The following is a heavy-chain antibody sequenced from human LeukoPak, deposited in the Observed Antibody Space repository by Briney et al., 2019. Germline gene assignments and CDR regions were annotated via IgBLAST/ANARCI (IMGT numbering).Heavy chain of an antibody. Sequence: GGSLRLACAASGFSFSNYWMHWVRQAPGKGLVWVTRMNSDGSATYYADSVQGRFTISRDNAKNTLYLQMNSLRAEDTAMYFCAKGPNYFDSWGQGTLVTVSS. CDR1: GFSFSNYW. J-gene: IGHJ4*02. CDR3: AKGPNYFDS. CDR2: MNSDGSAT. V-gene: IGHV3-74*01.